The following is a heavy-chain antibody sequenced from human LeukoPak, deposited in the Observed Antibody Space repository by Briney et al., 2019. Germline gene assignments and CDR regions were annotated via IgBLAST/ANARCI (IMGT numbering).Heavy chain of an antibody. CDR3: AKESPYCHGTDCRIYYFDS. J-gene: IGHJ4*02. V-gene: IGHV3-23*01. CDR1: GFTFRSYA. D-gene: IGHD2-21*02. CDR2: FSKDADAT. Sequence: GGSLRLSCAASGFTFRSYAMSWVRQAPGKGLEWVSAFSKDADATYYAGSVKGRFTISRDNSKDTLSLQMNSLRAEDTAVYYCAKESPYCHGTDCRIYYFDSWGQGILVTVSS.